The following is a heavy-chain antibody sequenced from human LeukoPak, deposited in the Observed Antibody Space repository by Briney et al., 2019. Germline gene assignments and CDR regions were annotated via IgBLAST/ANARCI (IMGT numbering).Heavy chain of an antibody. D-gene: IGHD1-26*01. J-gene: IGHJ6*02. CDR2: IIPIFGTA. V-gene: IGHV1-69*13. CDR3: ARDNRELRPRNYYYGMDV. CDR1: GGTFSSYA. Sequence: SVKVSCKASGGTFSSYAISWVRQAPGQGLEWMGGIIPIFGTANYAQKFQGRVTITADESTGTAYMELSSLRSEDTAVYYCARDNRELRPRNYYYGMDVWGQGTTVTVSS.